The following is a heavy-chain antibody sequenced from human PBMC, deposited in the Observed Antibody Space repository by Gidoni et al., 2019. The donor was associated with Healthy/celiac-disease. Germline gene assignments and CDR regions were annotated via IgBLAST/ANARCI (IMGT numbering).Heavy chain of an antibody. CDR1: GGTFSSYA. Sequence: QVQLVQSGAEVNKPGSSVKVSCKASGGTFSSYAISWVRQATGQGLDWLGGIIPIFGTANYAQKFQGRVTITADESTSTAYMGLSSLRSEDTAVYYCARESSGWNDAFDIWGQGTMVTVSS. CDR3: ARESSGWNDAFDI. V-gene: IGHV1-69*01. CDR2: IIPIFGTA. J-gene: IGHJ3*02. D-gene: IGHD6-19*01.